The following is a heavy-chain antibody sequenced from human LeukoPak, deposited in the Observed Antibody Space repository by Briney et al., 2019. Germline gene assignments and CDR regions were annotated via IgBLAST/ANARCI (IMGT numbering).Heavy chain of an antibody. CDR3: ARGGPDILTGYYKGRHDY. J-gene: IGHJ4*02. V-gene: IGHV4-34*01. D-gene: IGHD3-9*01. CDR1: GGSFSGYY. CDR2: INHSGST. Sequence: PSETLSLTCAVYGGSFSGYYWSWIRQPPGKGLEWIGEINHSGSTNYNPSLKSRVTISVDTSKNQFSLKLSSVTAADTAVYYCARGGPDILTGYYKGRHDYWGQGTLVTVSS.